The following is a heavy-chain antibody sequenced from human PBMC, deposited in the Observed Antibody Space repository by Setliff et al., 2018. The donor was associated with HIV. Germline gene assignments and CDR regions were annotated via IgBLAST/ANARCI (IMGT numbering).Heavy chain of an antibody. Sequence: SSETLSLTCTVSGGSISSGGYYWSWIRQHPERGLEWMGYIYYNGNTYYSPPLKSRVSISLDKAQNHFSLKLSSVTVADSAVYYCARVGLCHYHDSWGQGTLVTVSS. CDR3: ARVGLCHYHDS. CDR2: IYYNGNT. D-gene: IGHD2-2*01. J-gene: IGHJ4*02. V-gene: IGHV4-31*03. CDR1: GGSISSGGYY.